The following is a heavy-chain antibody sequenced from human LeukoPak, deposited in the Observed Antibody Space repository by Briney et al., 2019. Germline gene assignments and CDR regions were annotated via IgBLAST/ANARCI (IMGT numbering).Heavy chain of an antibody. Sequence: TSQTLSLTCTVSGGSISSGSYYWSWIRQPAGKGLEWIGRIYTSGSTNYNPSLKSRVTMSVDTSKNQFSLKLSSVTAADTAVYYCARDRGEYSYGYNHVLHWFDPWGQVTLVTVSS. CDR1: GGSISSGSYY. V-gene: IGHV4-61*02. CDR3: ARDRGEYSYGYNHVLHWFDP. J-gene: IGHJ5*02. CDR2: IYTSGST. D-gene: IGHD5-18*01.